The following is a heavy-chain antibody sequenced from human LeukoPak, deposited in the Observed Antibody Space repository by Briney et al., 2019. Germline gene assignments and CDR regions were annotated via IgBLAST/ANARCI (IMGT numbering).Heavy chain of an antibody. CDR1: GGSISSGGYY. V-gene: IGHV4-31*03. J-gene: IGHJ6*02. Sequence: PSETLSLTCTVSGGSISSGGYYWSWIRQHPGKGLEWIGYIYYSGSTYYNPSLKSRVTISVDTSKNQFSLKLSSVTAADTAVYYCARDQRDYGKGGDYYYYYGMDVWGQGTTVTVSS. CDR2: IYYSGST. CDR3: ARDQRDYGKGGDYYYYYGMDV. D-gene: IGHD3-16*01.